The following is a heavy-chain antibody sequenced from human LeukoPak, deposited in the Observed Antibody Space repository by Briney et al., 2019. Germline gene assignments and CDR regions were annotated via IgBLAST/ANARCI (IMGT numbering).Heavy chain of an antibody. CDR2: IYYSGST. V-gene: IGHV4-61*01. J-gene: IGHJ5*01. CDR1: GGSVSSGSYY. Sequence: RTSETLSLTCTVSGGSVSSGSYYWSWIRQPPGKGLEWIGYIYYSGSTNYNPSLKSRVTISVDTSKNQFSLKLSSVTAADTAVYFWAELGYCSGSSRNLFHPRGQGTPGNGSS. D-gene: IGHD3-10*01. CDR3: AELGYCSGSSRNLFHP.